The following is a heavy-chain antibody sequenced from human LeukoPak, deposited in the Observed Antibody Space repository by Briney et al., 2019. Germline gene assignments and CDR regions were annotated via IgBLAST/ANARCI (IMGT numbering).Heavy chain of an antibody. Sequence: SETLSLTCTVSGDSISSSNYYWSWIRQPPGKGLEWIGEIDHSGSTNYNPSLKSRVTISVDTSKNQFSLKLSSVTAADTAVYYCARYGGYSSSWYRNFYYYYYMDVWGKGTTVTISS. J-gene: IGHJ6*03. CDR1: GDSISSSNYY. CDR3: ARYGGYSSSWYRNFYYYYYMDV. D-gene: IGHD6-13*01. V-gene: IGHV4-39*07. CDR2: IDHSGST.